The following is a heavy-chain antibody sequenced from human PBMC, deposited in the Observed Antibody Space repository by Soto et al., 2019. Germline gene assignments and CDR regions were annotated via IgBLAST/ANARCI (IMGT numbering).Heavy chain of an antibody. CDR2: IYYSGST. V-gene: IGHV4-31*03. J-gene: IGHJ2*01. Sequence: QVQLQESGPGLVKPSQTLSLTCTVSGGSISSGGYYWSWIRQHSGKGLEWIGYIYYSGSTYYNPSLKSRVTIAVDTAKNQFSLKLSSVPAADTAVYYCARVGGDYVMDWYFDLWGRGTLVTVSS. CDR3: ARVGGDYVMDWYFDL. CDR1: GGSISSGGYY. D-gene: IGHD4-17*01.